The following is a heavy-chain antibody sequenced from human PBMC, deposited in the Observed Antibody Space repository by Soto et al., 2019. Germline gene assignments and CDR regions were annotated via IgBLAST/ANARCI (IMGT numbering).Heavy chain of an antibody. Sequence: EVQMVESGGGLVQPGGSLRLSCAASGFIFSNYFMSWVRQAPGKGLEWVANIKQDGSAKYYVDSVKGRFTISRDNAKNSLFLQMDSLRAEDTAIYYCASDRDRNWYPYPDNWGQGTLVTVSS. J-gene: IGHJ4*02. V-gene: IGHV3-7*03. CDR3: ASDRDRNWYPYPDN. CDR2: IKQDGSAK. D-gene: IGHD6-13*01. CDR1: GFIFSNYF.